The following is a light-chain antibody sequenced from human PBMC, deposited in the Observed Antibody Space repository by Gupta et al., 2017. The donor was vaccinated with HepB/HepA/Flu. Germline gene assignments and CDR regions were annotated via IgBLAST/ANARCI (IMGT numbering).Light chain of an antibody. CDR3: QQYGSTPLYN. J-gene: IGKJ2*01. CDR1: QSLNNDY. Sequence: NVLTQSLDTLSLSPGERVTLSCRASQSLNNDYLAWYQQKPGQAPRLLIYGASSRATGISDRFSGSGCGTDFTLTISGREPEDSAVYYCQQYGSTPLYNFGQGTKLEIK. CDR2: GAS. V-gene: IGKV3-20*01.